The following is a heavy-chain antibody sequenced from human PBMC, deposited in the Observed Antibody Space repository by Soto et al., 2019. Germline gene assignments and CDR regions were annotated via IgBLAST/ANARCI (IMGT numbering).Heavy chain of an antibody. J-gene: IGHJ4*02. V-gene: IGHV3-23*01. D-gene: IGHD2-8*01. CDR1: GFTFSSHT. CDR3: VSWVSALFDY. Sequence: GGSLRLSCAASGFTFSSHTMSWVRQAPGKGLEWVSTIDHCGVDKYYPDSVRGRFTISRDNSRSTLDLQMNSLRAEDTALYFCVSWVSALFDYWGQGTLVTVSS. CDR2: IDHCGVDK.